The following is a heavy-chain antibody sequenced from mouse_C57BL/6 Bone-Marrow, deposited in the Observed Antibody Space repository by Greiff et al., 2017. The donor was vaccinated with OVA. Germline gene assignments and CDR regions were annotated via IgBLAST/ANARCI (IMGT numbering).Heavy chain of an antibody. Sequence: EVQLQQSGPVLVKPGASVKMSCKASGYTFTDYYMNWVKQSHGKSLEWIGVINPYNGGTSYNQKFKGKATLTVDKSSSTAYMELNSLTSEDSAVYYCAPYYGSPFYYAMDYWGQGTSVTVSS. D-gene: IGHD1-1*01. CDR2: INPYNGGT. V-gene: IGHV1-19*01. J-gene: IGHJ4*01. CDR3: APYYGSPFYYAMDY. CDR1: GYTFTDYY.